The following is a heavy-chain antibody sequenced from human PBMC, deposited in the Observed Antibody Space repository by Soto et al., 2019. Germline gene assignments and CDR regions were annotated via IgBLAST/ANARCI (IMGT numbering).Heavy chain of an antibody. CDR3: ARDCRSYYDSSGYPDY. CDR2: IWYDGSNK. J-gene: IGHJ4*02. Sequence: GGSLRLSCAASGFTFSSYGMHWVRQAPGKGLEWVAVIWYDGSNKYYADSVKGRFTISRDNSKNTLYLQMNSLRAEDTAVYYCARDCRSYYDSSGYPDYWVQGTLVTVSS. D-gene: IGHD3-22*01. CDR1: GFTFSSYG. V-gene: IGHV3-33*01.